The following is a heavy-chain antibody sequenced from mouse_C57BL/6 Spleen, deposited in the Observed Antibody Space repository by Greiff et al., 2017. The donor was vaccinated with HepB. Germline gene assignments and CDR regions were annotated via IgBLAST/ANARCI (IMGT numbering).Heavy chain of an antibody. CDR3: APLYYDNSYFDY. CDR2: IYPGDGDT. CDR1: GYAFSSSW. J-gene: IGHJ2*01. D-gene: IGHD2-1*01. Sequence: QVQLQQSGPELVKPGASVKISCKASGYAFSSSWMNWVKQRPGKGLEWIGRIYPGDGDTNYNGKFKGKATLTADKSSSTAYMQLSSLTSEDSAVYFCAPLYYDNSYFDYWGQGTTLTVSS. V-gene: IGHV1-82*01.